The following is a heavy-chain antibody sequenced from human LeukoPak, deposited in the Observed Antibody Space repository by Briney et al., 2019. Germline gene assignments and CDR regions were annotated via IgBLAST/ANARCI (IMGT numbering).Heavy chain of an antibody. CDR1: GYSFTDYY. D-gene: IGHD2-21*02. Sequence: GASVKVSCKASGYSFTDYYIHWARQAPGQGLEWMGWINPKGGGINYAPEFQGRVTMTRDTSITTAYMELSSLRSEDTAMYYCARDTCDGGDCFNWFDPWGQGTLVTVSS. V-gene: IGHV1-2*02. CDR2: INPKGGGI. J-gene: IGHJ5*02. CDR3: ARDTCDGGDCFNWFDP.